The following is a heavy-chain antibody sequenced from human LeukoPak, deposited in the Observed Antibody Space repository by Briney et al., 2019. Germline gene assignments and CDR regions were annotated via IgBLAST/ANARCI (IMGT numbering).Heavy chain of an antibody. V-gene: IGHV3-23*01. CDR1: GITFSSYA. J-gene: IGHJ4*02. Sequence: GGSLRLSCAASGITFSSYAMSWVRQAPGKGLEWVSGISGSGGSTYYADSVKGRFTISRDNSKNTLYLQMNSLRAEDTAVYYCAKWAPIEMATSEPFDYWGQGTLVTVSS. CDR2: ISGSGGST. CDR3: AKWAPIEMATSEPFDY. D-gene: IGHD5-24*01.